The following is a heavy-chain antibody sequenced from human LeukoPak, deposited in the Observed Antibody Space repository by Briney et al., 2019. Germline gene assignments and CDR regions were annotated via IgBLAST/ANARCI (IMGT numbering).Heavy chain of an antibody. CDR1: GYTFTTYA. V-gene: IGHV7-4-1*02. CDR3: ARDMGSLKIQTPPDAFDI. D-gene: IGHD5-18*01. J-gene: IGHJ3*02. CDR2: INTNTGNP. Sequence: ASVKISCKASGYTFTTYAMNWVRQAPGQGLEWMRWINTNTGNPTYAQGFTGRFVFSLDTSVSTAYLQISSLKAEDTAVYYCARDMGSLKIQTPPDAFDIWGQGTMVTVSS.